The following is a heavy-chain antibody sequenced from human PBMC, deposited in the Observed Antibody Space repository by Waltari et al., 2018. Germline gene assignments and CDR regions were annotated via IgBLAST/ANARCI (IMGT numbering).Heavy chain of an antibody. V-gene: IGHV4-38-2*01. D-gene: IGHD3-10*01. CDR3: ASRGLPGRFGEFPHAFDI. CDR2: IYHSGST. CDR1: GYSLSRGYY. Sequence: QVQLQESGPGLVKPSETLSLTCAVSGYSLSRGYYWGWIRQPPGKGLEWIGSIYHSGSTYYNPSLKSRVTISVDTSKNQFSLKLSSVTAADTAVYYCASRGLPGRFGEFPHAFDIWGQGTMVTVSS. J-gene: IGHJ3*02.